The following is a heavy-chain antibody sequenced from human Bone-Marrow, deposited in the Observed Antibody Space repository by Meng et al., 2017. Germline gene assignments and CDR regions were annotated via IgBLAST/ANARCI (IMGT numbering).Heavy chain of an antibody. D-gene: IGHD6-13*01. CDR3: ARDSSYYYYGMDV. CDR2: IYSGGST. CDR1: GFSFSSYA. Sequence: GESLKISCAASGFSFSSYAMSWVRQTPGKGLEWVSVIYSGGSTYYADSVKGRFTISRDNSKNTLYLQMNSLRAEDTAVYYCARDSSYYYYGMDVWGQGTTVTVSS. J-gene: IGHJ6*02. V-gene: IGHV3-53*01.